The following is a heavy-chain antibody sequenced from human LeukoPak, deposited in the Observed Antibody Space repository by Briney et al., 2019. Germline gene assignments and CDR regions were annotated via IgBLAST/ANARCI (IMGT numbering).Heavy chain of an antibody. Sequence: ASVKVSCRASGYTFTVYFMHWVRQAPGQGLEWMGWINPNSGGTNYAQKFQGRVTMTRDTSISTAYMELSRLRSDDTAVYYCARELNYDSSGYYFDYWGQGTLVTVSS. V-gene: IGHV1-2*02. CDR3: ARELNYDSSGYYFDY. CDR1: GYTFTVYF. J-gene: IGHJ4*02. CDR2: INPNSGGT. D-gene: IGHD3-22*01.